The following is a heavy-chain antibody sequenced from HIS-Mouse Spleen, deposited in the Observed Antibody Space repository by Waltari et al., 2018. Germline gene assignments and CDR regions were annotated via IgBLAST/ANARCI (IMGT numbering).Heavy chain of an antibody. V-gene: IGHV4-31*03. Sequence: QVQLQESGPGLVKPSQTLSLTCTVPGGSISSAGYYWRWIRQHPGKGLEWIGYIYYSGSTYYNPSLKSRVTISVDTSKNQFSLKLSSVTAADTAVYYCAREKGYYGSGSYYYYYYGMDVWGQGTTVTVSS. CDR3: AREKGYYGSGSYYYYYYGMDV. D-gene: IGHD3-10*01. CDR2: IYYSGST. J-gene: IGHJ6*02. CDR1: GGSISSAGYY.